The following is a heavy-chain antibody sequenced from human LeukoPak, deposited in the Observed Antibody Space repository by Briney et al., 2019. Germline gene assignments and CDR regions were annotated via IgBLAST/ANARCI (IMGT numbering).Heavy chain of an antibody. D-gene: IGHD2-2*01. CDR1: EFTFTNYA. V-gene: IGHV3-23*01. Sequence: GGSLRLSCAASEFTFTNYAMSWVRQAPGKGLEWVSTISGSGGSTYYADSVKGRFTISRDNSKNTLYLQMNSLRAEDTAVYYCAKGRDSSTSCYDYWGQGTLVTVSS. CDR2: ISGSGGST. CDR3: AKGRDSSTSCYDY. J-gene: IGHJ4*02.